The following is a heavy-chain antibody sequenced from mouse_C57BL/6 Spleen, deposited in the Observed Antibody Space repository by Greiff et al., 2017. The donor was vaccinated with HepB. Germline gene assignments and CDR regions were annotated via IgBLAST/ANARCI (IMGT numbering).Heavy chain of an antibody. CDR3: ARHYYGSSHYAMDY. D-gene: IGHD1-1*01. V-gene: IGHV5-4*01. J-gene: IGHJ4*01. CDR1: GFTFSSYA. CDR2: ISDGGSYT. Sequence: EVHLVESGGGLVKPGGSLKLSCAASGFTFSSYAMSWVRQTPEKRLEWVATISDGGSYTYYPDNVKGRFTISRDNAKNNLYLQMSHLKSEDTAMYYCARHYYGSSHYAMDYWGQGTSVTVSS.